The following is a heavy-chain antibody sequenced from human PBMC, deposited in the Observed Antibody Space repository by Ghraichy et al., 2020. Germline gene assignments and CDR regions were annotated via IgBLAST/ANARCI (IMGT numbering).Heavy chain of an antibody. CDR3: ARAPPMYFRITSYYFDY. J-gene: IGHJ4*02. CDR2: IIPIFGTA. V-gene: IGHV1-69*06. D-gene: IGHD3-10*02. Sequence: SVKVSCKASGGTFSSYAISWVRQAPGQGLEWMGGIIPIFGTANYAQKFQGRVTITADKSTSTAYMELSSLRSEDTAVYYCARAPPMYFRITSYYFDYWGQGTLVTVSS. CDR1: GGTFSSYA.